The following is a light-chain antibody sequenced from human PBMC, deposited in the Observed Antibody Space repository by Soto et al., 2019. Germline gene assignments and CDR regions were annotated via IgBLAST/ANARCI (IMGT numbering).Light chain of an antibody. CDR3: QQYNTWPPDRT. CDR2: GAS. J-gene: IGKJ1*01. V-gene: IGKV3-15*01. CDR1: QSVSSN. Sequence: EIVMTQSPATLSVSPGERATLSCRASQSVSSNLAWYQQKPGQAPRLLIYGASTRATGIPARVSGSGSGTEFTLTISSLQSEDFAIYFCQQYNTWPPDRTFGQGTKVEIK.